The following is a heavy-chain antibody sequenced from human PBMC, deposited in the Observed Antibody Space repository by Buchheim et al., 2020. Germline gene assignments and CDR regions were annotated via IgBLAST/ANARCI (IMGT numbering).Heavy chain of an antibody. CDR3: ARPHDYGGEEDY. CDR1: GGSFSGYY. CDR2: ISHSGST. J-gene: IGHJ4*02. V-gene: IGHV4-34*01. D-gene: IGHD4-23*01. Sequence: QVQLQQWGAGLLKPSETLSLTCAVYGGSFSGYYWSWIRQPPRKGLEWIGEISHSGSTNYNPSLKSRVTISVDTSKNQFSLKLSSVTAADTAVYYCARPHDYGGEEDYWGQGTL.